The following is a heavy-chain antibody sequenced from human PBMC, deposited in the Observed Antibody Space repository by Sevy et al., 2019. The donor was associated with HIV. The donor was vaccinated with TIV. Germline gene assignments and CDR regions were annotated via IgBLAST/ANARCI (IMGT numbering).Heavy chain of an antibody. D-gene: IGHD3-10*01. CDR1: GGSIRSGTYY. CDR3: ARSMVRGNTPHLDTFHY. J-gene: IGHJ4*02. V-gene: IGHV4-61*02. Sequence: SETLSLTCTVSGGSIRSGTYYWNWIRQPAGKRLEWIGRIYTTGSTEYNPSLKSRVTISVDTSKNQFSLTLSSVTAADTAVYYCARSMVRGNTPHLDTFHYWGQGTLVTVSS. CDR2: IYTTGST.